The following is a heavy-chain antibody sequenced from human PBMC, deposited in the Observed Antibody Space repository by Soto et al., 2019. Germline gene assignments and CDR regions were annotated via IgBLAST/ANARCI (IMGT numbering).Heavy chain of an antibody. D-gene: IGHD1-26*01. J-gene: IGHJ4*02. V-gene: IGHV4-39*01. CDR1: GVSISSSSYY. CDR3: ARPSKWELLGWGYYFDY. CDR2: IYYSGST. Sequence: PSETLSLTCTVSGVSISSSSYYWGWIRQPPGKGLEWIGSIYYSGSTYYNPSLKSRVTISVDTSKNQFSLKLSSVTAADTAVYYCARPSKWELLGWGYYFDYWGQGTLVTVSS.